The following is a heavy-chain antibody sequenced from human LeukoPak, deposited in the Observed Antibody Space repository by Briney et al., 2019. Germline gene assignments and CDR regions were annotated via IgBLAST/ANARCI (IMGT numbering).Heavy chain of an antibody. V-gene: IGHV3-64*01. CDR1: GFTFREYS. Sequence: GGSLRLSCASSGFTFREYSMHSVRQAPGKGLEYASPISTNGGSTYYANSVKGRFTTSIDDPKNTLDLQMGSLRPEDMAVYYCARGFRYYGSGIDYWGQGTLVTASS. CDR2: ISTNGGST. D-gene: IGHD3-10*01. J-gene: IGHJ4*02. CDR3: ARGFRYYGSGIDY.